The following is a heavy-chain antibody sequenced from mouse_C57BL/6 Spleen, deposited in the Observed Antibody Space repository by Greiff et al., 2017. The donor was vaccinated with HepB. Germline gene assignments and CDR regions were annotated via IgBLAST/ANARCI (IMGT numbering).Heavy chain of an antibody. V-gene: IGHV5-4*01. Sequence: EVKLVESGGGLVKPGGSLKLSCAASGFTFRSYAMSWVRQTPEKRLEWVATISDGGSYTYYPDNVKGRFTISRDNAKNNLYLQMSQLKSEDTAMYYGARERDLVAKEGAMDYWGQGTSVTVSA. J-gene: IGHJ4*01. CDR3: ARERDLVAKEGAMDY. D-gene: IGHD1-1*01. CDR2: ISDGGSYT. CDR1: GFTFRSYA.